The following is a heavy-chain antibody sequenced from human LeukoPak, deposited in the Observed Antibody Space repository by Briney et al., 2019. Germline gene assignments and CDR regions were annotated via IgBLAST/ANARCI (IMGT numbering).Heavy chain of an antibody. CDR1: GFTFSSYA. Sequence: PGESLKISCAASGFTFSSYAMSWVRQAPGKGLEWVSAISGSGGSTYYADSVKGRFTISRDNSKSTLYLQMNSLRAEDTAVYYCAKGDTAMAPFDYWGQGTLVTVSS. CDR3: AKGDTAMAPFDY. D-gene: IGHD5-18*01. V-gene: IGHV3-23*01. CDR2: ISGSGGST. J-gene: IGHJ4*02.